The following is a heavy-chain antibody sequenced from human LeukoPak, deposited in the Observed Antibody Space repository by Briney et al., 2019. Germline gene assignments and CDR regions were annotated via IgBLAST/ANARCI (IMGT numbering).Heavy chain of an antibody. Sequence: SVKVSCKASGGTFSSYAISWVRQAPGQGLEWMGGIISIFGTANYAQKFQGRATITADESTSTAYMELSSLRSEDTAVYYCARDGLWFGELLYGGFDYWGQGTLVTVSS. CDR3: ARDGLWFGELLYGGFDY. D-gene: IGHD3-10*01. J-gene: IGHJ4*02. CDR1: GGTFSSYA. CDR2: IISIFGTA. V-gene: IGHV1-69*01.